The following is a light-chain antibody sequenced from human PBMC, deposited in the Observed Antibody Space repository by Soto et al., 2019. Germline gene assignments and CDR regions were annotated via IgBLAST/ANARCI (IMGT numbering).Light chain of an antibody. Sequence: DVQMTQSPSTLSASVGDRVTITCWASQTISSWLAWYQQKPGKAPKLLIYKASTLKSGVPSRFSGSGSGTEFALTISSLQPDDFATYYCQHYNIYSEAFGQVGKVDVK. CDR1: QTISSW. CDR3: QHYNIYSEA. CDR2: KAS. V-gene: IGKV1-5*03. J-gene: IGKJ1*01.